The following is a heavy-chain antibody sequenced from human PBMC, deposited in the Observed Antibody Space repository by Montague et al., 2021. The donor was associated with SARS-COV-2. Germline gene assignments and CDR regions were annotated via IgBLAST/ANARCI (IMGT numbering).Heavy chain of an antibody. D-gene: IGHD3-10*01. CDR2: IRHGGST. J-gene: IGHJ6*03. V-gene: IGHV4-34*01. Sequence: SETLSLTCAVHGGSFSTYSWNWIRQPPGKGLEWIGEIRHGGSTNYNPSLKSRVTTSADTSKNQFSLKLTSVAAADTAVYYCARLGDGVVPSPILGVGPYYSYYYMDVWGKGTTVTVSS. CDR3: ARLGDGVVPSPILGVGPYYSYYYMDV. CDR1: GGSFSTYS.